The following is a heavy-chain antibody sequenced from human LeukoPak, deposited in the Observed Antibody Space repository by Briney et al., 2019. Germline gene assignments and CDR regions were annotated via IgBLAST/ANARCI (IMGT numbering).Heavy chain of an antibody. CDR1: GFSFRRYA. CDR3: ARDTFEPLVIDF. J-gene: IGHJ4*02. CDR2: VNAESTDI. V-gene: IGHV3-21*05. Sequence: GGSLRLACAASGFSFRRYAMNWVRQAPGKGLEWVAYVNAESTDILYADSVRGRFTISRDNAKSSLYLQMNSLRAEDRGVYYCARDTFEPLVIDFWGQGTLVTVST. D-gene: IGHD6-13*01.